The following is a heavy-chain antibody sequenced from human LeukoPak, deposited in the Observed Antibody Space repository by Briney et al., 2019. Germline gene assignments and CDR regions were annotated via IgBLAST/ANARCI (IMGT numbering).Heavy chain of an antibody. CDR2: ISAYNGNT. Sequence: ASVTVSCTASGYTFTSYGISWVRQAPGQGRDWMGWISAYNGNTNYAKKLQGRVTMPTDTYTSTAYMELRRLRSDDTAVYYCANNYYDSSGYYQPPPYWGQGTLVTVSS. CDR3: ANNYYDSSGYYQPPPY. V-gene: IGHV1-18*01. CDR1: GYTFTSYG. D-gene: IGHD3-22*01. J-gene: IGHJ4*02.